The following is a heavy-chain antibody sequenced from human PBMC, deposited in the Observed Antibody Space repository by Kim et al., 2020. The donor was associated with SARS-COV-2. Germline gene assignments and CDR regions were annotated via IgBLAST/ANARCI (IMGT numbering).Heavy chain of an antibody. V-gene: IGHV5-51*01. D-gene: IGHD3-10*01. CDR3: ARHLNYYGSGRNFDY. J-gene: IGHJ4*02. Sequence: PSFQGQVTISVDKSISTAYLQWNSLQASDTAMYYCARHLNYYGSGRNFDYWGQGTLVTVSS.